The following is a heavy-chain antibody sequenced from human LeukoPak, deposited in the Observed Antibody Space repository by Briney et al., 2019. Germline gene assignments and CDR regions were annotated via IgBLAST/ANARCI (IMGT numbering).Heavy chain of an antibody. CDR1: GGSISSSSYC. D-gene: IGHD4-17*01. V-gene: IGHV4-39*01. J-gene: IGHJ4*02. Sequence: PSETPSLTCTVSGGSISSSSYCWGWIRQPPGKGLEWIGSFYCSGSTYYNPSLKSRVTISVDTSKNQFSLKLSSVTAADTAVYYCARLRSPVTILYYFDYWGQGTLVTVSS. CDR2: FYCSGST. CDR3: ARLRSPVTILYYFDY.